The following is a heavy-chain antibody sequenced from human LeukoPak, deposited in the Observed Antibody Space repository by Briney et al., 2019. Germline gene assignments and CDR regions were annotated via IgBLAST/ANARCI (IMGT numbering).Heavy chain of an antibody. Sequence: ASVKVSCKASGYTFTGYYMHWVRQAPGQGLEWMGWINPNSGGTNYTQKFQGRVTMTRDTSISTAYMELSRLRSDDTAVYYCARGGSSSGWPFGYWGQGTLVTVSS. J-gene: IGHJ4*02. CDR3: ARGGSSSGWPFGY. CDR2: INPNSGGT. V-gene: IGHV1-2*02. CDR1: GYTFTGYY. D-gene: IGHD6-19*01.